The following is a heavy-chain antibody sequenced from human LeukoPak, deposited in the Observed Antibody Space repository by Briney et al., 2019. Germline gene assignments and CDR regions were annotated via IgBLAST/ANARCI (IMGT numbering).Heavy chain of an antibody. V-gene: IGHV3-30*18. Sequence: GGSLRLSCAASGFTFSSYSMQWVRQTPGKGLEWVGIMSNSGENTFYGEAVRGRFTISRDNSQNTLYLQMNSLRPEDTAVYYCAKGGASVTRYVDYWGQGTLVTVSS. CDR2: MSNSGENT. CDR1: GFTFSSYS. CDR3: AKGGASVTRYVDY. D-gene: IGHD4-17*01. J-gene: IGHJ4*02.